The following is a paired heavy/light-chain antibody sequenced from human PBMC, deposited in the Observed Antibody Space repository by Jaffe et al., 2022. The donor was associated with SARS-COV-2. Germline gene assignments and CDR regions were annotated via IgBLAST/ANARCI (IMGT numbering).Light chain of an antibody. Sequence: QSALTQPRSVSGSPGQSVTISCTGTSSDVGTYNYVSWYQQHPGSAPKLMIYDVNKRPSGVPDRLSGSKSGNTASLTISGLQADDEGDYYCCSYADSRYVFGTGTKVTVL. J-gene: IGLJ1*01. CDR2: DVN. V-gene: IGLV2-11*01. CDR1: SSDVGTYNY. CDR3: CSYADSRYV.
Heavy chain of an antibody. Sequence: EVQLVESGGGLVQPGGSLKLSCVASGFTFSNNAMNWVRQAPGKGLEWLSYISGSSGTIYYADSVKGRFTISRDNAKNSVYLQMNSLRVDDTAVYYCAKSGPLDWGQGILVTVSS. CDR2: ISGSSGTI. CDR3: AKSGPLD. D-gene: IGHD2-15*01. J-gene: IGHJ4*02. CDR1: GFTFSNNA. V-gene: IGHV3-48*01.